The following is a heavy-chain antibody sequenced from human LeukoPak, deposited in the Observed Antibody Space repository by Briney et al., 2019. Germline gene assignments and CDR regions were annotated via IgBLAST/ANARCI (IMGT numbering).Heavy chain of an antibody. CDR2: INGDGSST. D-gene: IGHD2-21*01. J-gene: IGHJ4*02. CDR1: GFTFSSYW. Sequence: PGGSLRLSCAASGFTFSSYWMHWVRQVPGKGLVWVSRINGDGSSTNYADSVRGRFTISRDNAKNTLYLQMTSLRAKDTAVYYCAQLNVAVVYWGQGTLVTVSS. CDR3: AQLNVAVVY. V-gene: IGHV3-74*01.